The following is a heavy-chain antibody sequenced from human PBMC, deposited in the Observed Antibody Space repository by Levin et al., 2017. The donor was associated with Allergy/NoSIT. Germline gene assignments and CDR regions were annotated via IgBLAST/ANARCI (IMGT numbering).Heavy chain of an antibody. V-gene: IGHV3-23*01. D-gene: IGHD2-15*01. CDR1: GFTFSSYA. Sequence: GGSLRLSCAASGFTFSSYAMSWVRQAPGKGLEWVSAISGSGGSTYYADSVKGRFTISRDNSKNTLYLQMNSLRAEDTAVYYCAKDLLVEPDIVVVVAARSYKGGTGSFGYWGQGTLVTVSS. J-gene: IGHJ4*02. CDR3: AKDLLVEPDIVVVVAARSYKGGTGSFGY. CDR2: ISGSGGST.